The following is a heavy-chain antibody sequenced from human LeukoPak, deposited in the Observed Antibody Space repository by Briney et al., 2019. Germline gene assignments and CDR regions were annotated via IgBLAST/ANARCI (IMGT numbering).Heavy chain of an antibody. CDR2: ISSNGGST. D-gene: IGHD4-17*01. J-gene: IGHJ2*01. CDR1: GFTFSSYA. Sequence: GGSLRLSCSASGFTFSSYAMHWVRQAPGKGLEYVSAISSNGGSTYYADSVKGRFTISRDNSKNTLYLQLSSLRAEHTAVYYCVKDGTVTTSSGYFDLWGRGTLVTVSS. V-gene: IGHV3-64D*09. CDR3: VKDGTVTTSSGYFDL.